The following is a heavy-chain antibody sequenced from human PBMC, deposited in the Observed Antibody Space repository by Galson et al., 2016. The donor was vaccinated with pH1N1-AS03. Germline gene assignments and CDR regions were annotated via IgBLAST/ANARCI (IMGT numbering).Heavy chain of an antibody. CDR2: ISSSGNTI. D-gene: IGHD6-13*01. V-gene: IGHV3-48*03. J-gene: IGHJ4*02. CDR3: AKASAAAGTRTFDY. Sequence: SLRLSCAASGFIFSSYEMNWVRQAPGKGLEWVSYISSSGNTIYYADSVKGRFTISRDNAKNSLYLQMNSLRAEDTAVYYCAKASAAAGTRTFDYWGQGTLVTVSS. CDR1: GFIFSSYE.